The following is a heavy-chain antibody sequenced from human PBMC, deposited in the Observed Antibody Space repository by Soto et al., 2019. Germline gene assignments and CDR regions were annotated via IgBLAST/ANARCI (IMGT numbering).Heavy chain of an antibody. CDR1: GYSFTSYW. V-gene: IGHV5-10-1*01. J-gene: IGHJ6*02. D-gene: IGHD4-17*01. CDR3: ARHPLGGGDYVHGMDV. Sequence: GESLKISCKGSGYSFTSYWISWVRQMPGKGLEWMGRIDPSDSYTNYSPSFQGHVTISADKSISTAYLQWSSLKASDTAMYYCARHPLGGGDYVHGMDVWGQGTTVTVSS. CDR2: IDPSDSYT.